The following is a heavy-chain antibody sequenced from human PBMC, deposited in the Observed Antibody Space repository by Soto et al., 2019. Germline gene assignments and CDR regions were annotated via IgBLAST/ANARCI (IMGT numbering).Heavy chain of an antibody. J-gene: IGHJ5*02. CDR1: GGSLSGYY. Sequence: PSETPXLTFGVYGGSLSGYYWSWMRQPPKKGVECIGEINHSGSINYNPSPKSRVTISLDTSRNPSSPRLTSVTAADTAVHYCARAGRGVYIGYDVARTYWFHPWGQGTLVTVSS. V-gene: IGHV4-34*01. CDR3: ARAGRGVYIGYDVARTYWFHP. D-gene: IGHD5-12*01. CDR2: INHSGSI.